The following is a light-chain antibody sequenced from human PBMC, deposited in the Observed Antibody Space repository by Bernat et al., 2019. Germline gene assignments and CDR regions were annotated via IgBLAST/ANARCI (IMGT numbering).Light chain of an antibody. CDR1: QSISSY. V-gene: IGKV1-39*01. CDR2: GAS. Sequence: DIQMTQSPSSLSASVGDRVTITCRASQSISSYLNWYQQKPGKAPKLLIYGASILQSGVPSRFSGSGSGTDFTLTISSLQPEDFVSYYCQQSHSSPRTFGQGTKVEIK. CDR3: QQSHSSPRT. J-gene: IGKJ2*01.